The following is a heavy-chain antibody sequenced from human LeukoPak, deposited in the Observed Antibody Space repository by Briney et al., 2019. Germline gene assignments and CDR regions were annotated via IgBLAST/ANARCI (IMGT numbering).Heavy chain of an antibody. CDR2: FYYSGST. J-gene: IGHJ4*02. CDR1: GGSITSHY. D-gene: IGHD3-22*01. V-gene: IGHV4-59*08. Sequence: PSETLSLTCTVSGGSITSHYWSWIRQPPGKGLEWIGYFYYSGSTNYNPSLESRVTISVDTSRTHLYLKLSSVTAADTAVYYCARHSSGYLSYFDYWGQGTLVTVSS. CDR3: ARHSSGYLSYFDY.